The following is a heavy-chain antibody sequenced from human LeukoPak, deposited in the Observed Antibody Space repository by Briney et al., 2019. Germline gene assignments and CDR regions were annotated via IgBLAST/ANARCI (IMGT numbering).Heavy chain of an antibody. D-gene: IGHD2-15*01. J-gene: IGHJ4*02. CDR1: GFIFSSYG. CDR3: AKEACGGSSSSDYFDY. CDR2: ISYDGSTK. Sequence: GGSLRLSCAASGFIFSSYGMHWVRQAPGKGLEWVAVISYDGSTKYYADSVKGRLTISRDNSRNTLYLQMNSLRAEDTAVYYCAKEACGGSSSSDYFDYWGQGTLVTVSS. V-gene: IGHV3-30*18.